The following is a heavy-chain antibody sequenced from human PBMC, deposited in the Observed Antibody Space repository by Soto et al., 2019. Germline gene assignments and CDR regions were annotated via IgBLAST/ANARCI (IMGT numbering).Heavy chain of an antibody. V-gene: IGHV4-30-4*01. CDR2: IYYSGST. J-gene: IGHJ6*02. Sequence: QVQLQESGPGLVKPSQTLSLTCTVSGGSISSGDYYWSWIRQPPGKGLEWIGYIYYSGSTYYNPSLKSPVNITVNTSKDQFSPKLSSVTAADTAVYYCARDSGPEVGMDVWGQGTTVTVSS. CDR1: GGSISSGDYY. CDR3: ARDSGPEVGMDV.